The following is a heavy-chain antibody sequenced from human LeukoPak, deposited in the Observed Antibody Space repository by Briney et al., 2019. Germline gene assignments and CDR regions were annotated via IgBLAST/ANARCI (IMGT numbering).Heavy chain of an antibody. CDR2: SYYSGST. J-gene: IGHJ5*02. CDR3: ARDVRSGGSGYSCAHNWFDP. CDR1: GGSISSSSYD. V-gene: IGHV4-39*07. D-gene: IGHD2-15*01. Sequence: SETLSLTCTVSGGSISSSSYDWGWIRQPPGKGLEWIGSSYYSGSTYYNPSLKSRVTISVDTSKNQFSLKLSSVTAADTAVYYCARDVRSGGSGYSCAHNWFDPWGQGTLVTVSS.